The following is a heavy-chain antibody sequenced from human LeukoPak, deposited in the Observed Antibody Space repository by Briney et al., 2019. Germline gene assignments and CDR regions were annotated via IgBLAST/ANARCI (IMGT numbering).Heavy chain of an antibody. CDR3: ARESYPSWFDP. Sequence: PSETLSLTCTVSGGSISSGGYYWSWIRQHPGKGLEWIGYIYYSGSTYYNPSLKSRVTISVDTSKNQFSLKLSSVTAADTAVYYCARESYPSWFDPWGQGTLVTVSS. CDR1: GGSISSGGYY. V-gene: IGHV4-30-4*08. CDR2: IYYSGST. D-gene: IGHD2-2*01. J-gene: IGHJ5*02.